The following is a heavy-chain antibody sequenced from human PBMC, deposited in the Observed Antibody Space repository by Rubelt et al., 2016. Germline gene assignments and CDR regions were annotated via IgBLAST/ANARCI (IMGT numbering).Heavy chain of an antibody. CDR3: VRELVSFGGVTVINAFDV. CDR1: GFTFSNAW. CDR2: ISSSSSTI. Sequence: EVQLVESGGGLVKPGGSLRLSCAASGFTFSNAWMSWVRQAPGKGLEWVSYISSSSSTIYYAESVKGRFTISRDSSKKTLVLQKDSLRAEDTALYYCVRELVSFGGVTVINAFDVWGQGTMVIVSS. D-gene: IGHD3-16*01. V-gene: IGHV3-48*01. J-gene: IGHJ3*01.